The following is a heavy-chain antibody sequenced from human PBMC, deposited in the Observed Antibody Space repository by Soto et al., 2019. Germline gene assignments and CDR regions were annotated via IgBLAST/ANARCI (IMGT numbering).Heavy chain of an antibody. CDR2: INHSGST. V-gene: IGHV4-34*01. CDR1: GGTFSGYY. J-gene: IGHJ6*02. Sequence: TETLSLTCAVYGGTFSGYYWSWIRQPPGKGLEWIGEINHSGSTNYNPSLKSRVTISVDTSKNQFSLKLSSVTAADTAAYYCASASCLRGSYCYYYGIDDWGQGTTVTVSS. CDR3: ASASCLRGSYCYYYGIDD. D-gene: IGHD2-15*01.